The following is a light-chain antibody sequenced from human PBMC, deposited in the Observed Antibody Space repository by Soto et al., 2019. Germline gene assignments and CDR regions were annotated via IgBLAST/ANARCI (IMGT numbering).Light chain of an antibody. CDR2: KAS. Sequence: DIQVTQSPSTLSASVGDRVTITCRASQSISSWLAWYQQKPRKAPKLLIYKASSLESGVPSRFSGSGSGTEFTLTISSLQPDDFATYYCQQYNSYSRTFGQGTKVEIK. CDR3: QQYNSYSRT. J-gene: IGKJ1*01. V-gene: IGKV1-5*03. CDR1: QSISSW.